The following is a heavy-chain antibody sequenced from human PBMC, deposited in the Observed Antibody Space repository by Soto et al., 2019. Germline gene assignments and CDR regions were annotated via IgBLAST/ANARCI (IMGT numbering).Heavy chain of an antibody. V-gene: IGHV4-34*01. J-gene: IGHJ4*02. CDR3: ARGRPGFWSGYYFDY. D-gene: IGHD3-3*01. CDR1: GGSFSGYY. CDR2: INHSGST. Sequence: SETLSLTCTVYGGSFSGYYWSWIRQPPGKGLEWIGEINHSGSTNYNPSLKSRVTISVDTSKNQFSLKLSSVTAADTAVYYCARGRPGFWSGYYFDYWGQGTLVTVSS.